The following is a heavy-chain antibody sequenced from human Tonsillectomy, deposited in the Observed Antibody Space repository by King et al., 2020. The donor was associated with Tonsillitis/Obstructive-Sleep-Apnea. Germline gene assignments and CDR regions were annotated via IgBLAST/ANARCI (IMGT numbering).Heavy chain of an antibody. J-gene: IGHJ3*02. D-gene: IGHD5-24*01. CDR2: IIPFLVIA. CDR3: ARPASEMATVAAFDI. CDR1: GGTFSSYS. Sequence: QLVQSGAEVKKPGSSVKVSCKTSGGTFSSYSINWVRQAPGQGLEWMGLIIPFLVIANYAQKFQGRVTITADKSTSTAYMEVSSLRSEDTAVYYCARPASEMATVAAFDIWGQGTMVTVSS. V-gene: IGHV1-69*10.